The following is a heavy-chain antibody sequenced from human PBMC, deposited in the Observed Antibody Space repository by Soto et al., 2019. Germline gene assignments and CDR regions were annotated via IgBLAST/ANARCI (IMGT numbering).Heavy chain of an antibody. CDR3: ASLFRRRGSFSEYYYYYGMDV. J-gene: IGHJ6*02. V-gene: IGHV4-34*01. CDR2: INHSGST. CDR1: GGSFSGYY. Sequence: SETLSLTCAVYGGSFSGYYWSWIRQPPGKGLEWIGEINHSGSTNYNPSLKSRVTISVDTSKNQFSLKLSSVTAADTAVYYCASLFRRRGSFSEYYYYYGMDVWGQGTTVT. D-gene: IGHD1-26*01.